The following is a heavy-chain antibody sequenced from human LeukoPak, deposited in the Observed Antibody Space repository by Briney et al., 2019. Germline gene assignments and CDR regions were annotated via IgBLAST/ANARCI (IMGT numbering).Heavy chain of an antibody. CDR3: ARRGGWSYLY. V-gene: IGHV4-34*01. D-gene: IGHD6-19*01. J-gene: IGHJ4*02. CDR1: GGSFSGYY. Sequence: SETLSLTCAVYGGSFSGYYWSWIRQPPGKGLEWIGEINHSGSTNYNPSLKSRVTISVDTSKNQFSLKLSSVTAADTAVYYCARRGGWSYLYWGQGTLVTVSS. CDR2: INHSGST.